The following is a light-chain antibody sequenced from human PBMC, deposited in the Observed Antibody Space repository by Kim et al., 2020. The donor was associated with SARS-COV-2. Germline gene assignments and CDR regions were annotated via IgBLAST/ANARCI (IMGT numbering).Light chain of an antibody. V-gene: IGLV1-47*02. CDR2: SNN. Sequence: QSVLTQPPSASGTPGQRVTISCSGSSSNIGSNYVYWYQQLPGTAPKLLIYSNNQRPSGVPDQFSGSKSGTSASLAISGLRSEDEADYYCAAWDDSLSGHYVFGTGTKVTVL. CDR1: SSNIGSNY. CDR3: AAWDDSLSGHYV. J-gene: IGLJ1*01.